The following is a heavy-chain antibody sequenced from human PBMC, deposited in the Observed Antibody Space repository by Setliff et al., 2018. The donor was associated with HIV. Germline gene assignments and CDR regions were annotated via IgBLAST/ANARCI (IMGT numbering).Heavy chain of an antibody. D-gene: IGHD1-26*01. CDR3: ARMCGLPNDAFDI. CDR1: GYTFTSYD. J-gene: IGHJ3*02. V-gene: IGHV1-18*01. CDR2: ISAYNGNT. Sequence: ASVKVSCKASGYTFTSYDINWVRQAPGQGLEWMGWISAYNGNTNYAQKLQGRVTMTTDTSTSTAYMELRSLRSDDTAAYYCARMCGLPNDAFDIWGQGTMVTVSS.